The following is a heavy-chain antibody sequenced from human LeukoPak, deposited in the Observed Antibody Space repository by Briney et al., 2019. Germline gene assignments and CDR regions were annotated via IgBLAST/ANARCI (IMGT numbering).Heavy chain of an antibody. CDR3: PRDEAYCGGDCYSFFDY. Sequence: PGRSLRLSCAASGFTFSSYAMHRVREAPGKGLEGVAVISYDGSNKYYADSVKGRFTISRDNSKNTLYLQMNSLRAEDTAVYYCPRDEAYCGGDCYSFFDYWGQGTLVTVSS. D-gene: IGHD2-21*02. CDR2: ISYDGSNK. CDR1: GFTFSSYA. V-gene: IGHV3-30*04. J-gene: IGHJ4*02.